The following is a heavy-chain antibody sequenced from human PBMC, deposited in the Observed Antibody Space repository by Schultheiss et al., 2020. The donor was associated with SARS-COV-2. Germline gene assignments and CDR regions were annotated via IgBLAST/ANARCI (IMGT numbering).Heavy chain of an antibody. D-gene: IGHD1-26*01. J-gene: IGHJ4*02. V-gene: IGHV3-64*01. Sequence: GGSLRLSCAASGFTFSSYAMHWVRQAPGKGLEYVSAISSNGGSTYYANSVKGRFTISRDNSKNTLYLQMGSLRAEDMAVYYCARVGATSYSDYWGQGTLVTVSS. CDR2: ISSNGGST. CDR3: ARVGATSYSDY. CDR1: GFTFSSYA.